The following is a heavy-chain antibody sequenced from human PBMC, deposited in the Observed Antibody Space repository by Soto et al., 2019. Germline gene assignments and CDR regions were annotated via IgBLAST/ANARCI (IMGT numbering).Heavy chain of an antibody. Sequence: QVQLEESGGGVVQPGRSLRLSCAASGFTFSSYGMHWVRQAPGKGLEWVAVISYDGTSTDFADSVKGRFTISRDNSKNALFLEMNSLRAEDTAVYYCAKDLGGWWIPDYFDHWGQGTLVTVSS. J-gene: IGHJ4*02. CDR2: ISYDGTST. CDR1: GFTFSSYG. CDR3: AKDLGGWWIPDYFDH. D-gene: IGHD2-8*02. V-gene: IGHV3-30*18.